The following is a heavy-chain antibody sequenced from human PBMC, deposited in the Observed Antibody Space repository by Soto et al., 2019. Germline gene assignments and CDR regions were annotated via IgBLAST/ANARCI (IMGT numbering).Heavy chain of an antibody. CDR3: ARDLTIFGVGSNYGMDV. V-gene: IGHV1-18*01. J-gene: IGHJ6*02. D-gene: IGHD3-3*01. CDR2: ISAYNGNT. CDR1: GYTFTSYG. Sequence: ASVKVSCKASGYTFTSYGISWVRQAPGQGLEWMGWISAYNGNTNYAQKLQGRVTMTTDTSTSPAYMELRSLRSDDTAVYYCARDLTIFGVGSNYGMDVWGQGTTVTVSS.